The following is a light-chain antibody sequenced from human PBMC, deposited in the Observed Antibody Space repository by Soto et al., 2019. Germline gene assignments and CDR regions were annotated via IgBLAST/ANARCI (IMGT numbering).Light chain of an antibody. CDR2: GTS. CDR1: QSVGSSY. V-gene: IGKV3-20*01. J-gene: IGKJ1*01. Sequence: EIVLTQSPGTLSLSPGERATLSCRASQSVGSSYLAWYQQNPGQAPRLLIYGTSKRAAGIPDRFTGSGSGTDLTLTIDGLEPEDFEVYDCQQYTQSLWTFGQGTKVDIK. CDR3: QQYTQSLWT.